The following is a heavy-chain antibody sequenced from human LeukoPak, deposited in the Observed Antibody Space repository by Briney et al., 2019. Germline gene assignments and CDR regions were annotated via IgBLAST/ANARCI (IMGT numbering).Heavy chain of an antibody. J-gene: IGHJ3*02. D-gene: IGHD3-22*01. CDR1: GFTFSSYG. CDR3: ARVSPYYFHSDGYPTVSYPFDI. V-gene: IGHV3-33*01. Sequence: PGGSLRLSCAASGFTFSSYGMHWVRQAPGKGLEWVAVIWYDGSNKYYADSVKGRFTISRDSSKNTLLLQMKSLRAEDTAMYFCARVSPYYFHSDGYPTVSYPFDIWGQGTMVAVSS. CDR2: IWYDGSNK.